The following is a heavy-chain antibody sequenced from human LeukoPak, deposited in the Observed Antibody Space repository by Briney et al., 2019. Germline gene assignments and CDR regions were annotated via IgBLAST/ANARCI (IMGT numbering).Heavy chain of an antibody. V-gene: IGHV4-4*09. D-gene: IGHD5-12*01. J-gene: IGHJ4*02. CDR2: IYTSGTT. CDR3: ARVDNGFVVY. CDR1: GGSISSYY. Sequence: PSETLSLTCTVSGGSISSYYWSWIRQPPGKGLEWIGYIYTSGTTNYNPSLKSRVTISVDTSKNQFSLKLSSVTAADTAVYYCARVDNGFVVYWGQGTLVTVSS.